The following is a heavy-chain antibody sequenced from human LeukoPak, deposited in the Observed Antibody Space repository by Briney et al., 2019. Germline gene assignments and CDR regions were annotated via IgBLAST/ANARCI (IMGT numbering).Heavy chain of an antibody. V-gene: IGHV3-53*05. D-gene: IGHD1-26*01. CDR3: ATAYSPLGFDY. CDR1: GLAVSSNY. CDR2: MYNGGTT. Sequence: PGGSLRLSCAVSGLAVSSNYMNWVRQAPGKGLEWVSIMYNGGTTNYADSVKGRFTISRDNSKNALYLQMNSLRPEDTAVYYCATAYSPLGFDYWGQGTLVTVSS. J-gene: IGHJ4*02.